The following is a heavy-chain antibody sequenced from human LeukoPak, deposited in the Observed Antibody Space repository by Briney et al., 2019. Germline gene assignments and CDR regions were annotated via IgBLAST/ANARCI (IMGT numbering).Heavy chain of an antibody. V-gene: IGHV4-59*01. CDR3: ARAVVPAAMHPTYYYYYYMDV. D-gene: IGHD2-2*01. CDR2: IYYSGST. Sequence: SETLSLTCTVSGGSISSYYWSGIRQPPGKGLEWIGYIYYSGSTNYNPSLKSRVTISVDTSKNQFSLKLSSVTAADTAVYYCARAVVPAAMHPTYYYYYYMDVWGKGTTVTISS. CDR1: GGSISSYY. J-gene: IGHJ6*03.